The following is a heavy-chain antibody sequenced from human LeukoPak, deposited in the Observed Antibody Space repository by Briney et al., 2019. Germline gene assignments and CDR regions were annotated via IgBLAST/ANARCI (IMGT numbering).Heavy chain of an antibody. CDR3: ARDRDVYCSSTSCYIFDY. D-gene: IGHD2-2*02. J-gene: IGHJ4*02. V-gene: IGHV1-2*02. Sequence: GASVKVSCKASGYTFTSYYMHWVRQAPGQGLEWMGWINPNSGGTNSAQKFQGRVTMTRDTSISTAYMELSRLTSDDTAVYYCARDRDVYCSSTSCYIFDYWGQGTLVTVSS. CDR2: INPNSGGT. CDR1: GYTFTSYY.